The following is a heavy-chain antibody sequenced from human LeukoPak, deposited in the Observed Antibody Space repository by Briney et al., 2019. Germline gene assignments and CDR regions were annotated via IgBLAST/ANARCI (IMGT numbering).Heavy chain of an antibody. J-gene: IGHJ6*04. CDR2: INPNSGGT. CDR3: ARESSVHYYDSSGYGMDV. V-gene: IGHV1-2*02. Sequence: GASVKVSCKASGYTFTGYYMHWVRQAPGQGLEWMGWINPNSGGTNYAQKFQGGVTMTRDTSISTAYMELSRLRSDDTAVYYCARESSVHYYDSSGYGMDVWGKGTTVTISS. D-gene: IGHD3-22*01. CDR1: GYTFTGYY.